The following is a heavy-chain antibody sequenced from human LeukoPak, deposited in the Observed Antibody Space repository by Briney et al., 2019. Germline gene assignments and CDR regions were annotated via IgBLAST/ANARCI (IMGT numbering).Heavy chain of an antibody. CDR1: GGSISSYY. CDR2: IYYSGST. V-gene: IGHV4-59*08. CDR3: ARHSPPLRFDY. D-gene: IGHD4-17*01. Sequence: PSETLSLTCTVSGGSISSYYWSWIRQPPGKGLEWIGYIYYSGSTYYNPSLKSRVTISVDTSKNQFSLKLSSVTAADTAVYYCARHSPPLRFDYWGQGTLVTVSS. J-gene: IGHJ4*02.